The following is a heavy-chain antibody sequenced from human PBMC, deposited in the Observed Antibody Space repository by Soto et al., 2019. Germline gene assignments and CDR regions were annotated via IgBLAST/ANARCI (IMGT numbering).Heavy chain of an antibody. CDR1: GYSFTSYW. J-gene: IGHJ6*04. CDR3: XRXLXXXXXXXXXXV. Sequence: PGESLKISCKGSGYSFTSYWIGWVRQMPGKGLEWMGIIYPGDSDTRYSPSFQGQVTISADKSISTAYLQWSSLKASDTAMYYCXRXLXXXXXXXXXXVXGKGTTVTVSS. CDR2: IYPGDSDT. V-gene: IGHV5-51*01.